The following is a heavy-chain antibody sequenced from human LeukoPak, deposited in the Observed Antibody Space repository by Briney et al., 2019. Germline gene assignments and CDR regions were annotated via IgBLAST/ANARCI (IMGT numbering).Heavy chain of an antibody. CDR1: GFTFSSYA. CDR3: AKTREQRNYYDSSGTYFDI. D-gene: IGHD3-22*01. V-gene: IGHV3-23*01. CDR2: ISGSGGST. Sequence: GGSLRLSCAASGFTFSSYAMSWVRQAPGKGLEWVSAISGSGGSTYYAGSVKGRFTISRDNSKNTLYLQMNSLRAEDTAVYYCAKTREQRNYYDSSGTYFDIWGQGTMVTVSS. J-gene: IGHJ3*02.